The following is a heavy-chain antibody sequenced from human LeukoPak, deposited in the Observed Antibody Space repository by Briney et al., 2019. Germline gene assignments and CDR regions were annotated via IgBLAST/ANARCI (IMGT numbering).Heavy chain of an antibody. V-gene: IGHV4-39*01. Sequence: SETLSLTCTVSGGSISSSSYYWGWIRQPPGKGLEWIGSIYYSGSTYYNPSLKSRITISVDTSKNQFSLKLSSVTAADTAVYYCASVAVTTPMKDSYFDYWGQGALVTVSS. CDR2: IYYSGST. CDR1: GGSISSSSYY. D-gene: IGHD1-1*01. J-gene: IGHJ4*02. CDR3: ASVAVTTPMKDSYFDY.